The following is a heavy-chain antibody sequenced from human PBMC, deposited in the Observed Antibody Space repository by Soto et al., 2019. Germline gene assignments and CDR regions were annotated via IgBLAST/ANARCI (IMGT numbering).Heavy chain of an antibody. V-gene: IGHV3-23*01. D-gene: IGHD2-15*01. CDR3: AKDTGDIVVVVAATPSCAFDI. CDR2: ISGSGGST. Sequence: GGSLRLSCAASGFTFSSYAMSWVRQAPGKGLEWVSAISGSGGSTYYADSVKGRFTISRDNSKNTLYLQMNSLRAEDTAVYYCAKDTGDIVVVVAATPSCAFDIWGQGTMVTGSS. CDR1: GFTFSSYA. J-gene: IGHJ3*02.